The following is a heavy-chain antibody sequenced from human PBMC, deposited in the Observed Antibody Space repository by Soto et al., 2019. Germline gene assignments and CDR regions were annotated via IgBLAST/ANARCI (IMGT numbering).Heavy chain of an antibody. CDR2: IYYSGST. CDR3: ARDSRSGYYLTGYYYGMDV. Sequence: SETLSLTCTVSGGSISSYYWSWIRQPPGKGLEWIGYIYYSGSTYYNPSLKSRVTISEDTSKNQFSLKLSSVTAADTAVYYCARDSRSGYYLTGYYYGMDVWGQGTTVTVSS. V-gene: IGHV4-59*12. J-gene: IGHJ6*02. D-gene: IGHD3-22*01. CDR1: GGSISSYY.